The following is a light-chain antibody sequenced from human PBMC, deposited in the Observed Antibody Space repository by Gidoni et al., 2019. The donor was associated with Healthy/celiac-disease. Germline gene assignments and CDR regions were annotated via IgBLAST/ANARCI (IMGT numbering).Light chain of an antibody. CDR3: QQSDNCPRT. V-gene: IGKV3D-15*01. J-gene: IGKJ1*01. CDR2: GAS. CDR1: QSVSSD. Sequence: EIVMSQSPATLSVSPGERATLSCRASQSVSSDLAWYQQKPGQAPRLLIYGASSRATGIPARFSGSGSGTEFTLTISRLQSEDFATYYCQQSDNCPRTFGQGTKVEIK.